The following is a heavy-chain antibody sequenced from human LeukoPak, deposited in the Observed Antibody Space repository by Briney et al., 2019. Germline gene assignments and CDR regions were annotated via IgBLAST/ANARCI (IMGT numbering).Heavy chain of an antibody. CDR1: GGSFSGYY. J-gene: IGHJ4*02. CDR2: IYYSGST. V-gene: IGHV4-59*01. CDR3: ARDHRYSGYDYGGYYFDY. D-gene: IGHD5-12*01. Sequence: SETLSLTCAVYGGSFSGYYWSWIRQPPGKGLEWIGYIYYSGSTNYNPSLKSRVTISVDTSKNQFSLKLSSVTAADTAVYYCARDHRYSGYDYGGYYFDYWGQGTLVTVSS.